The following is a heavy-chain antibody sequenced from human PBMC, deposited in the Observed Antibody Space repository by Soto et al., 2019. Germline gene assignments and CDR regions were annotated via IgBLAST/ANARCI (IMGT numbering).Heavy chain of an antibody. CDR2: IIPIFGIA. CDR1: GGTFSRYS. CDR3: AREDRDRETGLVPAAIDGMDV. D-gene: IGHD2-2*01. J-gene: IGHJ6*02. Sequence: QVQLVQSGAEVKKPGSSVKVSCKASGGTFSRYSITWVRQAPGHGLEWIGRIIPIFGIASYAQKFQGRVTISEDECTSRAYLELSSMGSDDTAVYYCAREDRDRETGLVPAAIDGMDVWGQGTTVTVSS. V-gene: IGHV1-69*08.